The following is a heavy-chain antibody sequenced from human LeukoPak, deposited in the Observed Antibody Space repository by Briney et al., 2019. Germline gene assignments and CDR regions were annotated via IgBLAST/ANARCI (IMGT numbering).Heavy chain of an antibody. CDR2: IYHSGST. D-gene: IGHD3-9*01. CDR3: ARILLTGPHGLGYYYMDV. J-gene: IGHJ6*03. V-gene: IGHV4-4*02. Sequence: SETLSLTCAVSGGSISSSNWWSWVRQPPGKGLEWIGEIYHSGSTNYNPSLKSRVTISVDKSKNQFSLKLSSVTAADTAVYYCARILLTGPHGLGYYYMDVWGKGTTVTVSS. CDR1: GGSISSSNW.